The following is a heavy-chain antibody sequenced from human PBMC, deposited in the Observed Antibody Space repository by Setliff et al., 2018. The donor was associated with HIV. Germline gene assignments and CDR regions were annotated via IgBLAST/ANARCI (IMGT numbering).Heavy chain of an antibody. CDR2: IYNSGST. CDR1: GGSISSGDYY. Sequence: PSETLSLTCTVSGGSISSGDYYWTWIRQPPGKGLEWIGYIYNSGSTYYEPSLRGRVTISIDKNQFSLELNSVTAADTAVYYCARETNASGSLTAYWYFDLWGRGTLVTVSS. D-gene: IGHD3-10*01. V-gene: IGHV4-30-4*08. CDR3: ARETNASGSLTAYWYFDL. J-gene: IGHJ2*01.